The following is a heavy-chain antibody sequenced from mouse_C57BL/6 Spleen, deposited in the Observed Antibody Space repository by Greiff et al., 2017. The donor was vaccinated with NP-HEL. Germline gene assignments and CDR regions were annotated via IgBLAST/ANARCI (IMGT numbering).Heavy chain of an antibody. D-gene: IGHD1-1*01. CDR3: ARGATTGVEGYFDY. V-gene: IGHV1-82*01. CDR2: IYPGDGDT. J-gene: IGHJ2*01. Sequence: VQLQQSGPELVKPGASVKLSCTASGYAFSSSWMNWVRQRPGKGLEWIGRIYPGDGDTNYNGTFKGKATLTADKSSSTAYMQLSSLTAEDSAVYFCARGATTGVEGYFDYWGQGTTLTVSS. CDR1: GYAFSSSW.